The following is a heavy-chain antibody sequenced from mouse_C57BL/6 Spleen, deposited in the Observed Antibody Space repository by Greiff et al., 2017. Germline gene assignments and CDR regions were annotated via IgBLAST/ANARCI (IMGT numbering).Heavy chain of an antibody. CDR1: GYTFTSYW. V-gene: IGHV1-50*01. D-gene: IGHD3-2*02. Sequence: QVQLQQSGAEPVKPGASVKLSCKASGYTFTSYWMQWVKQRPGQGLEWIGEIDPSDSYTNYNQKFKGKATLTVDTSSSTAYMQLSSLTSEDSAVYYCARSGTAQGYFDYWGQGTTLTVSS. CDR3: ARSGTAQGYFDY. CDR2: IDPSDSYT. J-gene: IGHJ2*01.